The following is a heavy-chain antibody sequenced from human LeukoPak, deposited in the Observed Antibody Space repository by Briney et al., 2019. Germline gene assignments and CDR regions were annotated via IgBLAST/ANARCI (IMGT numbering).Heavy chain of an antibody. D-gene: IGHD3-16*01. V-gene: IGHV1-18*01. CDR2: ISGYNGNT. Sequence: GASVKVSCKASGYTFTSYHITWVRQAPGQGLEWMGWISGYNGNTNYAQKFQGRVSMTTDTSTSTAYMELRSLRSDDTAVYFCARERKSVTPWDYWGQGTLVTVSS. J-gene: IGHJ4*02. CDR1: GYTFTSYH. CDR3: ARERKSVTPWDY.